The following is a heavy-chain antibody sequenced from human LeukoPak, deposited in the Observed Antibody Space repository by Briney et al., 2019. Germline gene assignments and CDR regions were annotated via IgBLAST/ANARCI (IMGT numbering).Heavy chain of an antibody. D-gene: IGHD3-22*01. CDR3: ARGTSVIARVAHDY. Sequence: GGSLRLSCVASGFTFNTYAIHWVHQAPGKGLEWVAAFSYDGKTTKYADSVKGRFTISRDSSKNTLYLQMNSLRPDDTGVYYCARGTSVIARVAHDYWGQGTLVTVSS. V-gene: IGHV3-30*04. J-gene: IGHJ4*02. CDR2: FSYDGKTT. CDR1: GFTFNTYA.